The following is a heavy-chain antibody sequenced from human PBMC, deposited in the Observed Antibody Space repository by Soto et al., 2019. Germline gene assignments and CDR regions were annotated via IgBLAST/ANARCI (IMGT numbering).Heavy chain of an antibody. CDR1: GFTFRSYA. J-gene: IGHJ4*02. V-gene: IGHV3-23*04. CDR2: ISGSGGSA. Sequence: EVQLVESGGGLVQPGGSLRLSCAASGFTFRSYAMSWVRQAPGKGLEWVSSISGSGGSAFYVDSVKGRFTISRDNSKNTLLLQMNSLRADDTAIYYCAKDTAVSGTFVVTFDSWGQGSLVTVSS. CDR3: AKDTAVSGTFVVTFDS. D-gene: IGHD6-19*01.